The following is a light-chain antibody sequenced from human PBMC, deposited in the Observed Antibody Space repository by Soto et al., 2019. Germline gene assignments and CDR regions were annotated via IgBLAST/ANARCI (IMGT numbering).Light chain of an antibody. CDR1: SNDIGTYDY. V-gene: IGLV2-14*01. CDR2: GVH. Sequence: QSGLTHPISVSGSPGQTITISCTGNSNDIGTYDYVCSYQQHPGKAPRLLIHGVHNRSPGISGRFSASKSGLTASLTISGLQAEDEADYYCTAFSANRVYLFGPGTKVTVL. CDR3: TAFSANRVYL. J-gene: IGLJ1*01.